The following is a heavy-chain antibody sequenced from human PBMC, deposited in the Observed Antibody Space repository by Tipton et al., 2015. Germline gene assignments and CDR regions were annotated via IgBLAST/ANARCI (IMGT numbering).Heavy chain of an antibody. Sequence: SLRLSCAASGFTFDDYTMHWVRQAPGKGLEWVSLISWDGGSTYYTDSVKGRFTISRDNSKNSLSLQMNSLRTEDTALYYCAKGVVVVACTWDYWGQGTLVSVSS. CDR3: AKGVVVVACTWDY. CDR1: GFTFDDYT. CDR2: ISWDGGST. J-gene: IGHJ4*02. D-gene: IGHD6-19*01. V-gene: IGHV3-43*01.